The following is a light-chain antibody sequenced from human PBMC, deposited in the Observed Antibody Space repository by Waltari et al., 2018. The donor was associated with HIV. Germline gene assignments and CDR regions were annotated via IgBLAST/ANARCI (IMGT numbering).Light chain of an antibody. J-gene: IGLJ1*01. Sequence: QSALTQPASVSGYPGQSITISCTGPSRDVGSYHLVSWYLQHPGKAPKLMIYEGNKRPSGVSNRFSGSKSGNTASLTISGLQAEDEADYYCCSYSGSYTSYVFGAGTKVTVL. CDR3: CSYSGSYTSYV. CDR2: EGN. CDR1: SRDVGSYHL. V-gene: IGLV2-23*01.